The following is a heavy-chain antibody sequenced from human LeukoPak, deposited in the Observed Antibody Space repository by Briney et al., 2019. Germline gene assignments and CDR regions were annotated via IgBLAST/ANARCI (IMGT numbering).Heavy chain of an antibody. D-gene: IGHD3-22*01. V-gene: IGHV1-69*13. CDR3: ARDREGYYDSSGYSLPYNWFDP. J-gene: IGHJ5*02. CDR2: IIPIFGTA. CDR1: GGTFSSYA. Sequence: SVKVSCKASGGTFSSYAISWVRQAPRQGLEWMGGIIPIFGTANYAQKFQGRVTITADESTSTAYMELSSLRSEDTAVYYCARDREGYYDSSGYSLPYNWFDPWGQGTLVTVSS.